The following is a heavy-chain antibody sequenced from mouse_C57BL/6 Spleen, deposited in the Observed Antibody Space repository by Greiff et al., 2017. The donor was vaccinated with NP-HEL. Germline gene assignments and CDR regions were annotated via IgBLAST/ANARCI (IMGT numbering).Heavy chain of an antibody. J-gene: IGHJ4*01. CDR2: IWGGGST. CDR1: GFSLTSYG. CDR3: AKHRRDDGYYGYAMDY. D-gene: IGHD2-3*01. Sequence: VKLMESGPGLVAPSQSLSITCTVSGFSLTSYGVDWVRQPPGKGLEWLGVIWGGGSTNYNSALMSRLSISKDNSKSQVFLKMNSLQTDDTAMYYCAKHRRDDGYYGYAMDYWGQGTSVTVSS. V-gene: IGHV2-9*01.